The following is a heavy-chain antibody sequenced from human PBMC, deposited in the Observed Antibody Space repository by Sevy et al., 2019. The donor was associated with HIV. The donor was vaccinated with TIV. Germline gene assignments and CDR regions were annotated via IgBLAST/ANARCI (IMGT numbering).Heavy chain of an antibody. CDR1: GFTLSDYS. J-gene: IGHJ4*02. V-gene: IGHV3-11*06. Sequence: GGSLRLSCAASGFTLSDYSMSWIRQAPGKGLEWVSYISRSSSYTNYADSVKGRFTISRDNAKNSLYLQMNSLRAEDTAVYYCARAPSGWYYFDYWGQGTLVTVSS. CDR2: ISRSSSYT. D-gene: IGHD6-19*01. CDR3: ARAPSGWYYFDY.